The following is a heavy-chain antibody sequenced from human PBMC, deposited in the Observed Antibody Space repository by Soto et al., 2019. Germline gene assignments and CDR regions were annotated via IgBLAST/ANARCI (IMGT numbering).Heavy chain of an antibody. V-gene: IGHV3-21*01. CDR2: VNAGTSHK. CDR1: GFTFSPFG. CDR3: AREGSGWSRDF. D-gene: IGHD6-13*01. Sequence: EVQLVESGGGVVKTGGSLTLSCQASGFTFSPFGMTWVRQAPGKGLEWVSTVNAGTSHKVYTNSVRGRFSISRDEAKISLYLQMDSLRAEDTAVYYCAREGSGWSRDFWGQGTLVTVSS. J-gene: IGHJ4*02.